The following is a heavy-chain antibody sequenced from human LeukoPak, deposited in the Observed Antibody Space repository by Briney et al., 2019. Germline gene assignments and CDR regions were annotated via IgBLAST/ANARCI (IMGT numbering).Heavy chain of an antibody. D-gene: IGHD2-15*01. CDR1: GFTVGSNY. Sequence: GGSLRLSCAASGFTVGSNYMSWVRQAPGKGLVWVSVIYNSGGTYYADSVKGRFTISKDNSKNTLYLQMNSLRAEDTAVYYCARDVRYCSGGSCSSWGPGTLVTVSS. CDR2: IYNSGGT. V-gene: IGHV3-53*01. CDR3: ARDVRYCSGGSCSS. J-gene: IGHJ4*02.